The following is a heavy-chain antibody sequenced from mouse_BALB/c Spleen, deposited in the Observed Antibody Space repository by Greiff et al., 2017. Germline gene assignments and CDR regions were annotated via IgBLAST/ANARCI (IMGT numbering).Heavy chain of an antibody. CDR3: TPCALSLSTATTYYAMDY. CDR1: GFNIKVYY. D-gene: IGHD1-2*01. J-gene: IGHJ4*01. CDR2: FDPENGDT. Sequence: EVQLQQSGAELVRSGVSVKLSCTASGFNIKVYYMHWVKQRPEQGLEWIGWFDPENGDTEYAPKFQGKATMTADTSSNTAYLQLSSLTSADTAVFYFTPCALSLSTATTYYAMDYWGQGTSVTVAS. V-gene: IGHV14-4*02.